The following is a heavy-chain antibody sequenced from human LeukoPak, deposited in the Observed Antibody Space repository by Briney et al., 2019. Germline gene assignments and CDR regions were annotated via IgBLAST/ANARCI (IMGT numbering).Heavy chain of an antibody. V-gene: IGHV4-59*01. CDR1: GGSISSYY. D-gene: IGHD3-22*01. Sequence: PSGTLSLTYTVSGGSISSYYWSWIRQPQGKGLEWIGYIYYSGSTNYNPSLKSRVTISVDTSKNQFSLKLSSVTAADTAVYYCAREAKYYYDSSGYYYYWGQGTLVTVSS. CDR3: AREAKYYYDSSGYYYY. J-gene: IGHJ4*02. CDR2: IYYSGST.